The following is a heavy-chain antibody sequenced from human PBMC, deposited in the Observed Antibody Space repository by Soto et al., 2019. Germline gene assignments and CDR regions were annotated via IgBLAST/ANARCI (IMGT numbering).Heavy chain of an antibody. CDR3: ARDGGDYDVDAFDI. CDR1: GFTFSSYW. Sequence: GGPLRLSCAASGFTFSSYWMSWVRQAPGKGLEWVANIKQDGSEKYYVDSVKGRFTISRDNAKNSLYLQMNSLRAEDTAVYYCARDGGDYDVDAFDIWGQGTMVTVSS. CDR2: IKQDGSEK. D-gene: IGHD4-17*01. J-gene: IGHJ3*02. V-gene: IGHV3-7*01.